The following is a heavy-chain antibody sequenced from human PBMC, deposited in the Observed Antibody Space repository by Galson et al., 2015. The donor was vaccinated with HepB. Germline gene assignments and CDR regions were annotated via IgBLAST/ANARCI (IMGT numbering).Heavy chain of an antibody. CDR3: ARLPGGYYYDSSGYYINAFDI. J-gene: IGHJ3*02. D-gene: IGHD3-22*01. CDR1: GYSFTSYW. V-gene: IGHV5-10-1*01. Sequence: QSGAEVKKPGESLEISCKGSGYSFTSYWIGWVRQMPGKGLEWMGRIDPSDSYTNYSPSFQGHVTISADKSISTAYLQWSSLKASDTAMYYCARLPGGYYYDSSGYYINAFDIWGQGTMVTVSS. CDR2: IDPSDSYT.